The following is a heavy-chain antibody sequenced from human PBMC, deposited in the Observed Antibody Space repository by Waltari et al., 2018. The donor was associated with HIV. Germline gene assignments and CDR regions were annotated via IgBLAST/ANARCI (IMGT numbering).Heavy chain of an antibody. Sequence: QVQLQESGPGLVKPSETLSLPCAVSGYSISSGYYWGWIRQPPGKGLEWIGSIYHSGSTYYNPSLKSRVTISVDTSKNQFSLKLSSVTAADTAVYYCARGYITMVRGVNNWFDPWGQGTLVTVSS. CDR1: GYSISSGYY. J-gene: IGHJ5*02. D-gene: IGHD3-10*01. CDR2: IYHSGST. CDR3: ARGYITMVRGVNNWFDP. V-gene: IGHV4-38-2*01.